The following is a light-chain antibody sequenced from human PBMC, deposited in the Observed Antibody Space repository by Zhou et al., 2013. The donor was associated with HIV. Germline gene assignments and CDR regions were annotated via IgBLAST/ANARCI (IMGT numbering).Light chain of an antibody. Sequence: DIQMTQSPSRLSASVGDRVTITCRASQSINTWLAWYQHKPGKAPSLLIYKASTLEIGVPSRFSGSGSGTQFTLTIDSLQPDDFATYYCQQYNSHSRTFG. V-gene: IGKV1-5*03. CDR2: KAS. J-gene: IGKJ5*01. CDR1: QSINTW. CDR3: QQYNSHSRT.